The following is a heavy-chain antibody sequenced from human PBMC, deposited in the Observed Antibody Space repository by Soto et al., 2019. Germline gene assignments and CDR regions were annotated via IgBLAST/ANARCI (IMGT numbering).Heavy chain of an antibody. D-gene: IGHD6-13*01. V-gene: IGHV3-30*18. CDR1: GFTFRKYG. CDR3: AKDRDQQRVRGWFDP. J-gene: IGHJ5*02. CDR2: SSSDGSNE. Sequence: QVQLVESGGGVVQPGRSLRLSCAASGFTFRKYGIHWVRQAPGKGLEWVAVSSSDGSNEYYADSVKGRFTISRDDSKNRLYLQMDSLRDEETAMYYCAKDRDQQRVRGWFDPWGQGTLVTVSP.